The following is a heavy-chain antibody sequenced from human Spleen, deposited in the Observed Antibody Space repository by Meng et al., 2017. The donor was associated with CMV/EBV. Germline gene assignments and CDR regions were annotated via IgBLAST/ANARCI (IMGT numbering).Heavy chain of an antibody. Sequence: FSDYYINWIRHAPGEGPEWISYITTSGSARYYADSVKGRFTISRDNAKNSVFLEMNSLRAEDTAVYYCARDPLTIYGVLYYRGLDVWGQGTTVTVSS. D-gene: IGHD3-3*02. J-gene: IGHJ6*02. CDR1: FSDYY. V-gene: IGHV3-11*01. CDR2: ITTSGSAR. CDR3: ARDPLTIYGVLYYRGLDV.